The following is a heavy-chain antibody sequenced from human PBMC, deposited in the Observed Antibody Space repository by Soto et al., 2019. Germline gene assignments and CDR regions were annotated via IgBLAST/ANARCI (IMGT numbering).Heavy chain of an antibody. D-gene: IGHD6-19*01. CDR1: GGTFSSYA. CDR3: AKVKDQWHDFDY. J-gene: IGHJ4*02. V-gene: IGHV1-69*01. Sequence: QVQLVQSGAEVKKPGSSVKVSCKASGGTFSSYAISWVRQAPGQGLEWLGGIIPIFGTANYAQKFQGRVTITADESTSTAYMELSSLRSEDTDVYYCAKVKDQWHDFDYWGQGTLVTVSS. CDR2: IIPIFGTA.